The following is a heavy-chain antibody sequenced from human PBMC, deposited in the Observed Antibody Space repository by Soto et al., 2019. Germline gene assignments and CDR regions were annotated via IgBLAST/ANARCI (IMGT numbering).Heavy chain of an antibody. CDR2: ITYDGSEI. D-gene: IGHD6-19*01. CDR1: GFTLSCCG. V-gene: IGHV3-30*18. CDR3: AKEQSSGFYRVVDY. J-gene: IGHJ4*02. Sequence: QVQVVESGGGVVQPGRSLRLSCAASGFTLSCCGMHWVRQAPGKGLEWLGVITYDGSEIHYGDSVKGRFTISRDSSENTVYLQMNSLRVEDSDVYYCAKEQSSGFYRVVDYWGQGTLVTVSP.